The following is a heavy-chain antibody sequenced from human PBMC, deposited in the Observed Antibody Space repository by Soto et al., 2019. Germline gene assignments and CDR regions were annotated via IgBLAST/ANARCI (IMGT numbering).Heavy chain of an antibody. D-gene: IGHD1-26*01. CDR2: INAGNGNT. CDR1: GYTFTSYA. Sequence: QVQLVQSGAEVKKPGASVKVSCKASGYTFTSYAMHWVRQAPGQRLEWMGWINAGNGNTKYSQKFQGRVTITRDTSASTAYMELSSLRAEDTAVYYCARELLMATGYYYGMGVWGQGTTVTVSS. CDR3: ARELLMATGYYYGMGV. V-gene: IGHV1-3*01. J-gene: IGHJ6*02.